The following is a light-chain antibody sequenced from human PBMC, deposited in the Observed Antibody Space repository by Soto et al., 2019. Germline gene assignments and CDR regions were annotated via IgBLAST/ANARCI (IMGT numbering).Light chain of an antibody. Sequence: QSVLTQSASVSGSPGQSITISCTGTSSDVGNYNLVSWYQQHPGKAPKLMIYEGTKRPSGVSNRFSGSKSGNTASLTISGLQAEDEADYYCCSYAGVNTFVFGTGTNVTVL. CDR1: SSDVGNYNL. V-gene: IGLV2-23*03. CDR3: CSYAGVNTFV. CDR2: EGT. J-gene: IGLJ1*01.